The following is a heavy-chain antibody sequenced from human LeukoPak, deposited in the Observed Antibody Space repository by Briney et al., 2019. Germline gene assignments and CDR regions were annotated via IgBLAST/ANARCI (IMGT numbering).Heavy chain of an antibody. J-gene: IGHJ4*02. V-gene: IGHV3-7*01. Sequence: GGSLRLSCAASGFTFSSSWMSWVRQAPGKGLEWVANISPDGSETNYVDSVKSRFTISRDNAKNSLYLQMNSLRAEDTAVYYCARPRVPDSWGQGTLVTVSS. CDR1: GFTFSSSW. CDR2: ISPDGSET. CDR3: ARPRVPDS.